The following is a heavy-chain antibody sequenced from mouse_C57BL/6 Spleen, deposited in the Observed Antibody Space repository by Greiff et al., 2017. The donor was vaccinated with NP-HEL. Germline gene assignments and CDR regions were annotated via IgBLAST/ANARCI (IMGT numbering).Heavy chain of an antibody. CDR2: ISNGGGST. Sequence: EVQLVESGGGLVQPGGSLKLSCAASGFTFSDYYMYWVRQTPEKRLEWVAYISNGGGSTYYLDTVKGRFTISRDNAKNTLYLKMSRLKSEDTAMYYCAREGLHNYFDYWGQGTTLTVSS. V-gene: IGHV5-12*01. J-gene: IGHJ2*01. D-gene: IGHD2-1*01. CDR3: AREGLHNYFDY. CDR1: GFTFSDYY.